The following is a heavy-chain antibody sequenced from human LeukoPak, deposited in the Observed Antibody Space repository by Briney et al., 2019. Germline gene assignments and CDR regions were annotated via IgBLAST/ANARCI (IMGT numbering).Heavy chain of an antibody. Sequence: GGSLRLSCAASGFTLSSYSMNWVRQAPGKGLEWVSCISSSSSYIYYADSVKGRFTISRDNAKNSLYLQMNSLRAEDTAVYYCARAHNWKYGSFDFWGQGTLVTVSS. J-gene: IGHJ4*02. CDR2: ISSSSSYI. CDR3: ARAHNWKYGSFDF. D-gene: IGHD1-7*01. CDR1: GFTLSSYS. V-gene: IGHV3-21*01.